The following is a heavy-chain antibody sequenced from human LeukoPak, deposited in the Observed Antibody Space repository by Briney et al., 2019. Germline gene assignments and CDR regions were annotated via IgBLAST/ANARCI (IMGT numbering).Heavy chain of an antibody. D-gene: IGHD3-16*01. CDR3: ARVWDGTYYFDY. Sequence: SETLSLTCTVSGGSISSYYWSWIRQPPGKGLEWIGYIYYSGSTNYNPSLKSRVTISVDTSKNQFSLKLSSVTAADTAVYYCARVWDGTYYFDYWGQGTLVTVSS. CDR2: IYYSGST. CDR1: GGSISSYY. J-gene: IGHJ4*02. V-gene: IGHV4-59*01.